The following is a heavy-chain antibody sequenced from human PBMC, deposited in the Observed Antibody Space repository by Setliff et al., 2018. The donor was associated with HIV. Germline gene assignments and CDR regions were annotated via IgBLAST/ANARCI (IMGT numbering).Heavy chain of an antibody. CDR1: GGSINSSLYY. J-gene: IGHJ6*03. CDR3: ARGRSRWTYYNYYYMDV. Sequence: SETLSLTCTVSGGSINSSLYYWAWIRQPPGKGLEWIGNMYYSGSIFYNPSLKSRVTISVDPSKNQFSLKLSSVTAADTAVYYCARGRSRWTYYNYYYMDVWGKGTTVTVSS. D-gene: IGHD6-13*01. CDR2: MYYSGSI. V-gene: IGHV4-39*07.